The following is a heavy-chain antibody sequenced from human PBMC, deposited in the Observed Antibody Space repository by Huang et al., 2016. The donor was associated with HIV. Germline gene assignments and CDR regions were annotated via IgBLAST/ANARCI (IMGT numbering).Heavy chain of an antibody. D-gene: IGHD6-19*01. Sequence: QVQVVQSGAAAQKSGASVKVSCKASGYTFTSFDINWVRQAPGQGLEWMGWMNPNSGYTGTAQKVKGRVTMTRNTSMTTAYMELSSLTSEDTAVYYCARDGAVAGDFDYWGQGTLVTVSS. CDR2: MNPNSGYT. J-gene: IGHJ4*02. CDR1: GYTFTSFD. V-gene: IGHV1-8*01. CDR3: ARDGAVAGDFDY.